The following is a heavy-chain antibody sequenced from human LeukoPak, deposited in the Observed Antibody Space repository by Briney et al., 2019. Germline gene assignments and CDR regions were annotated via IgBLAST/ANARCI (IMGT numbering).Heavy chain of an antibody. Sequence: GGSLRLSCAASGFTFSNAWMNWVRQAPGKGLEWVSGINWNGGSTGYADSVKGRFTISRDNAKNSLYLQMNSLRAEDTALYYCARGTLKAAATDFDYWGQGTLVTVSS. CDR1: GFTFSNAW. V-gene: IGHV3-20*04. J-gene: IGHJ4*02. D-gene: IGHD6-13*01. CDR2: INWNGGST. CDR3: ARGTLKAAATDFDY.